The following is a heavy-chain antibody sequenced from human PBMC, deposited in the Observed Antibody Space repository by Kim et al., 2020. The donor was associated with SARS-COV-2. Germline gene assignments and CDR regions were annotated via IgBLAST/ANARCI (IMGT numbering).Heavy chain of an antibody. CDR2: IYSGGSS. V-gene: IGHV3-66*01. CDR1: GFTVSTNY. D-gene: IGHD2-8*02. CDR3: ARAGGTDLTPDY. Sequence: GGSLRLSCAASGFTVSTNYMSWVRQAPGKGLEWVSVIYSGGSSYYADSVKGRFTISRDNSKNTLYLQMNNLRAEDTAVYYCARAGGTDLTPDYWGQGTLVTVSS. J-gene: IGHJ4*02.